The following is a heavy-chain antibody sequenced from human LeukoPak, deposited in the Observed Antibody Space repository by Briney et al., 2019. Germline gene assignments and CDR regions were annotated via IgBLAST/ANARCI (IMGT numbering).Heavy chain of an antibody. V-gene: IGHV4-34*01. CDR2: INHSGST. D-gene: IGHD5-12*01. CDR1: GGSFSGYY. J-gene: IGHJ4*02. Sequence: KPSETLSLTCAVYGGSFSGYYWSWIRQPPGKGLEWIGEINHSGSTNYNPSLKSRVTISVDTSKNQFSLKLSSVTAADTAVYYCARPPQWLRSLFDYWGQGTLVTVSS. CDR3: ARPPQWLRSLFDY.